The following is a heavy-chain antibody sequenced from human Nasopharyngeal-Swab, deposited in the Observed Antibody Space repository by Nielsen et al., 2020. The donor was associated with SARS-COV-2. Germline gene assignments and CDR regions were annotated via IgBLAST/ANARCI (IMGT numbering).Heavy chain of an antibody. D-gene: IGHD3-16*01. CDR3: ARFGSWGAFDI. CDR1: GGSISSGGYY. Sequence: SETLSLTCTVFGGSISSGGYYWSWIRQHPGRGLEWIGYIYYSGSTYYNPSLKSRVTISVDTSKNQFSLKLSSVTAADTAVYYCARFGSWGAFDIWGQGTMVTVSS. J-gene: IGHJ3*02. CDR2: IYYSGST. V-gene: IGHV4-31*03.